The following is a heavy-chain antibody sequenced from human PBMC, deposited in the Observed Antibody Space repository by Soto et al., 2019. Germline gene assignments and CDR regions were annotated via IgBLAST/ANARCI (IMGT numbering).Heavy chain of an antibody. CDR1: GGTFSTYA. Sequence: QVQLVQSGAEVKKPGSSVKVSCKAPGGTFSTYAISWVRQAPGQGLEWMGGVIPIFGTPKYAQKFQGRVTITADESTSTVYMELRSRRSEDTAVYYCARSQGGSSSLDIYYYYYYGMDVWGQGTTVTVSS. J-gene: IGHJ6*02. D-gene: IGHD2-15*01. CDR3: ARSQGGSSSLDIYYYYYYGMDV. CDR2: VIPIFGTP. V-gene: IGHV1-69*01.